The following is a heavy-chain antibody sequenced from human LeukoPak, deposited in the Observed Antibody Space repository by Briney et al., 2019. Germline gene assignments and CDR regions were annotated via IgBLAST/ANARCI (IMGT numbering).Heavy chain of an antibody. CDR2: ISGYNGYT. V-gene: IGHV1-18*01. CDR3: APTSATLYYFDY. J-gene: IGHJ4*02. Sequence: GASVKVSCKASGYTFTSYGISWVRQAPGQGLEWMGWISGYNGYTHYANNHQGRVTMTTDTSTSTAYMELRSLRSDDTAFYYCAPTSATLYYFDYWGQGTLVTVSS. CDR1: GYTFTSYG. D-gene: IGHD1-1*01.